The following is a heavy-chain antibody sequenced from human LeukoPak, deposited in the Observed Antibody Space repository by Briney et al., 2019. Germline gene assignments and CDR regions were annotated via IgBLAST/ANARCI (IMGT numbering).Heavy chain of an antibody. Sequence: PSETLSLTCTVSGGSISSSSYYWGWIRQPPGKGLEWIGSIYYSGSTYYNPSLKSRVTISVDTSKNQFSLTLSSVTAADTAVYYCARLSMRSSGYYNFDAFDIWGQGTMVTVSS. CDR3: ARLSMRSSGYYNFDAFDI. CDR1: GGSISSSSYY. V-gene: IGHV4-39*01. D-gene: IGHD3-22*01. J-gene: IGHJ3*02. CDR2: IYYSGST.